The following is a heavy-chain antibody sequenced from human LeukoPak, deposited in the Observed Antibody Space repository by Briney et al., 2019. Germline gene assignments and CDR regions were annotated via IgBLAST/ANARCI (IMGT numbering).Heavy chain of an antibody. CDR1: GLTVRSNY. CDR3: ARGSIAVAGSAFDI. CDR2: IYPSGDT. Sequence: GGSLRLSCAASGLTVRSNYMSWVRQTPGRGLEWLAIIYPSGDTYYPDSLKGRLSIFRDNSENTLFLQMKSLRVEDTAVYYCARGSIAVAGSAFDIWGQGTMVTVSS. V-gene: IGHV3-66*01. J-gene: IGHJ3*02. D-gene: IGHD6-19*01.